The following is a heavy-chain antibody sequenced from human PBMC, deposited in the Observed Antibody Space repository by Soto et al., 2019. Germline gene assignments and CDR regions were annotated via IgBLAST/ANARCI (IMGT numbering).Heavy chain of an antibody. CDR2: INHSGIT. Sequence: SETLSLTCAVYGGSFSGYYWSWIRQPPGKGLEWLGEINHSGITDCNPSLKSRITISIDTSKKQFSLKLNSVTAADTAVYYCAIGPRMWLAGGGYWGQGTQVTVSS. J-gene: IGHJ4*02. V-gene: IGHV4-34*01. CDR1: GGSFSGYY. D-gene: IGHD6-19*01. CDR3: AIGPRMWLAGGGY.